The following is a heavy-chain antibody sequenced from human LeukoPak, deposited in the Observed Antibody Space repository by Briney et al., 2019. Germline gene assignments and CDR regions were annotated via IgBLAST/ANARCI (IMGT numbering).Heavy chain of an antibody. D-gene: IGHD2-15*01. CDR2: IYYSGST. CDR1: GGSISGYY. Sequence: PSETLSLTCTVSGGSISGYYWSWIRQPPGKGLEWIGFIYYSGSTNYNPSLKSRVTISVDTPKNQFSLKLSSVTAADTAVYYCARQYCSGGSCYEDYWGQGTLVTVSS. V-gene: IGHV4-59*08. J-gene: IGHJ4*02. CDR3: ARQYCSGGSCYEDY.